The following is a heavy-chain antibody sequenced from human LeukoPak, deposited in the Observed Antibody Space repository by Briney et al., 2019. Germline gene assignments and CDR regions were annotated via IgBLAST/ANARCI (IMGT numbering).Heavy chain of an antibody. CDR2: NNPNSGGT. J-gene: IGHJ5*02. CDR1: GYTFIGYY. D-gene: IGHD6-13*01. Sequence: GASVKVSCKASGYTFIGYYMHWVRQAPGQGLEWMGWNNPNSGGTNYAQKFQGRVTMTRDTSISTAYMELSRLRSDDTAVYYCARDSSQAGGTTCWFDPWGQGTLVTVSS. CDR3: ARDSSQAGGTTCWFDP. V-gene: IGHV1-2*02.